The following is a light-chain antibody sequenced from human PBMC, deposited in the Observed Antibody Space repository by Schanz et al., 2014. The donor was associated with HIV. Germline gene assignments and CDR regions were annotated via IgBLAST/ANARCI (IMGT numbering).Light chain of an antibody. J-gene: IGLJ2*01. Sequence: QLVLTQSPSASASLGASVKLTCTLSSGHSSYAIAWHQKQLEKGPRYLMNLNSDGSHSKGDGIPDRFSGSSSGAERYLTISSLQSEDEADYYCQTWGTGIRVFGGGTKLTVL. V-gene: IGLV4-69*01. CDR1: SGHSSYA. CDR3: QTWGTGIRV. CDR2: LNSDGSH.